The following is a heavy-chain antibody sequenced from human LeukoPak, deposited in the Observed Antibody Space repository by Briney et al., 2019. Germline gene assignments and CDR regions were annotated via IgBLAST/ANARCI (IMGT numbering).Heavy chain of an antibody. CDR2: IYTSGST. Sequence: SETLSLTCTVSGGSISSGSYYWSWIRQPAGKGLEWIGRIYTSGSTNYNPSLKSRVTISLDTSKNQFSLKLSSVTAADTAVYYCACLEVAGGYFDYWGQGTLVTVSS. V-gene: IGHV4-61*02. CDR1: GGSISSGSYY. D-gene: IGHD6-19*01. J-gene: IGHJ4*02. CDR3: ACLEVAGGYFDY.